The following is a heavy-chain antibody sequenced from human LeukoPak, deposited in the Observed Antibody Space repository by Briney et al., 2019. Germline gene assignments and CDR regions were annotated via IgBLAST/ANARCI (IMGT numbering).Heavy chain of an antibody. V-gene: IGHV1-24*01. CDR1: GYTLTELS. J-gene: IGHJ3*02. Sequence: ASVKVSCKVSGYTLTELSMHWVRQAPGKGLEWMGGFDPEDGETIYAQKFQGRVTMTEDTSTDTAYMELSSLRPEDTAVYYCATNIVVVPAARNDAFDIWGQGTMVTVSS. CDR2: FDPEDGET. D-gene: IGHD2-2*01. CDR3: ATNIVVVPAARNDAFDI.